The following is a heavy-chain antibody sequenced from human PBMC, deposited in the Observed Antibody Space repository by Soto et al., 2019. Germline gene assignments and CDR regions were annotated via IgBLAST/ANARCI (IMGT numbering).Heavy chain of an antibody. Sequence: EVQLLESGGDLVQPGGSLRLSCAASTFPFKNFVMSWVRQAPGKGLEWISSISGSGGSPHYADSVKGRFTVSRDNSKHTLDLQMNSLRAEDTAVYYCARGSDVVVVSAAVTGDWYFDLWGRGTLVTVSS. CDR2: ISGSGGSP. CDR1: TFPFKNFV. D-gene: IGHD2-2*01. V-gene: IGHV3-23*01. CDR3: ARGSDVVVVSAAVTGDWYFDL. J-gene: IGHJ2*01.